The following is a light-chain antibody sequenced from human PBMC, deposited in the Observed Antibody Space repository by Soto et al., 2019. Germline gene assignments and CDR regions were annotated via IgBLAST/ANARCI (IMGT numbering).Light chain of an antibody. CDR3: QVWDSSSDHYV. V-gene: IGLV3-21*04. CDR1: NIGSKS. J-gene: IGLJ1*01. CDR2: YDS. Sequence: SYELTQPPSVSVAPGKTARITCGGNNIGSKSVHWYQQKPGQAPVLVIYYDSDRPSGIPERFSGSNSGNTATLTISRGEAGDEADYYCQVWDSSSDHYVFGTVTKVTVL.